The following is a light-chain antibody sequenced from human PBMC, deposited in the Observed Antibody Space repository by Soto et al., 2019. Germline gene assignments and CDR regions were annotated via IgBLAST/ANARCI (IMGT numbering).Light chain of an antibody. J-gene: IGKJ4*01. V-gene: IGKV3-11*01. Sequence: EIVLTQSPGTLSLSPGDRATLSCRASQSISRYLAWYQQRPGQAPRLLIYDASNRATGIPARFSGSGSVTDFTLTISSLEPEDFAVYYCQQRYNWPPVTFGGGTKVEIK. CDR3: QQRYNWPPVT. CDR1: QSISRY. CDR2: DAS.